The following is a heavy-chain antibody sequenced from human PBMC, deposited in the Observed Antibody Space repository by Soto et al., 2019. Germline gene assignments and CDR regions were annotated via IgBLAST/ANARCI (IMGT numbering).Heavy chain of an antibody. CDR2: LYTSGNT. J-gene: IGHJ6*02. CDR1: GGSVTSYY. Sequence: SETLSLTCSVSGGSVTSYYWSWIRQPAGKGLDWIGRLYTSGNTDYNPSLRGRVTMSLDTSKNQFSLKVNSVTAADTAVYYCARDGVGPHGMDVWGQGTTVTVSS. CDR3: ARDGVGPHGMDV. D-gene: IGHD2-8*01. V-gene: IGHV4-4*07.